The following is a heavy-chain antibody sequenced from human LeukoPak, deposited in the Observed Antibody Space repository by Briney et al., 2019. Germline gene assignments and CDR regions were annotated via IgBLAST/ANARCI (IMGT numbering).Heavy chain of an antibody. Sequence: GGSLRLSCAASGFTFDDYAMHWVRQAPGKGLEWVSPISGDGGSTYYADSVKGRFTISRDNSKNSLYLQMNSLRTEDTALYYCAKDTHGYSGYDLDYWGQGTLVTVSS. CDR1: GFTFDDYA. CDR2: ISGDGGST. J-gene: IGHJ4*02. V-gene: IGHV3-43*02. D-gene: IGHD5-12*01. CDR3: AKDTHGYSGYDLDY.